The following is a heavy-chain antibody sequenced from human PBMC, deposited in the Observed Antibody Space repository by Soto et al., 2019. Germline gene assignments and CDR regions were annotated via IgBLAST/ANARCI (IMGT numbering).Heavy chain of an antibody. CDR2: IYYSGST. CDR3: ARSTIITMIVVSDRGYFDL. J-gene: IGHJ2*01. Sequence: QVQLQESGPGLVKPSQTLSLTCTVSGGSISSGGYYWSWIRQHPGKGLEWIGYIYYSGSTYYNPSLTSRVTISVDTSKNQFSLKLSSVTASDTSVYYCARSTIITMIVVSDRGYFDLGGRGTLVTVSS. CDR1: GGSISSGGYY. V-gene: IGHV4-31*03. D-gene: IGHD3-22*01.